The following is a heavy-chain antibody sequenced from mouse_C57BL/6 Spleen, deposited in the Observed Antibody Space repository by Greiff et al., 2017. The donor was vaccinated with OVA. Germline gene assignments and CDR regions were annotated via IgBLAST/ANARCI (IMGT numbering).Heavy chain of an antibody. V-gene: IGHV14-1*01. CDR1: GFNIKDYY. J-gene: IGHJ4*01. CDR2: IDPEDGDT. CDR3: TTELLGYAMDY. Sequence: EVQLQQSGAELVRPGASVKLSCTASGFNIKDYYMHWVKQRPEQGLEWIGMIDPEDGDTEYAPKFQGKATMTADTSSNTAYLQLSSLTSEDTAVYYCTTELLGYAMDYWGQGTSVTVSS. D-gene: IGHD1-1*01.